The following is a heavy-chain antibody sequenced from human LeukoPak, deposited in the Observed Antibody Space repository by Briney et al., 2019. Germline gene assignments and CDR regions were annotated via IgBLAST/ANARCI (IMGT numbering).Heavy chain of an antibody. Sequence: SQTRSLTCTVSGGSINNGGYYWSWIRQHPGKGLEWIGYIYYSGSSYYNPSLKSRVTISVDTSKNQFSLKLTSVTAADTAVYYCARGRSRYYYDSRGYYWGYYFDYWGQGTLVTVSS. CDR2: IYYSGSS. CDR3: ARGRSRYYYDSRGYYWGYYFDY. CDR1: GGSINNGGYY. J-gene: IGHJ4*02. D-gene: IGHD3-22*01. V-gene: IGHV4-31*03.